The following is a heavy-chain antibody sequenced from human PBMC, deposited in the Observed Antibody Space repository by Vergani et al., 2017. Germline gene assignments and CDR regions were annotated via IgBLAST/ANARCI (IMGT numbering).Heavy chain of an antibody. V-gene: IGHV4-31*03. CDR2: IYYSGTT. J-gene: IGHJ6*03. CDR3: ARQKDYYMDV. Sequence: QVQLPESGPGLVKASQTLSLTCSVSGAYVGSGGYYWSWVRQRPGMGLDWIGYIYYSGTTYYNPSLESRLTIPLDASDNNLSLKLTSLTAADTAVYYCARQKDYYMDVWGKGATVTVS. CDR1: GAYVGSGGYY.